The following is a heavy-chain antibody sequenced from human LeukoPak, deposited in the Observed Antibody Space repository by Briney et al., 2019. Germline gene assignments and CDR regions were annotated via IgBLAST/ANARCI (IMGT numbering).Heavy chain of an antibody. CDR1: GGSISTITYY. CDR2: MYYRGNT. CDR3: ASTLAYEQTPFDY. V-gene: IGHV4-39*07. J-gene: IGHJ4*02. Sequence: SETLSLTCTVSGGSISTITYYWGWIRQPPGKGLEWVGHMYYRGNTFYNPSLKSRVTISLDTSKNQFSLKLSSVTAADTAVYYCASTLAYEQTPFDYWGQGTLITVSS. D-gene: IGHD3-16*01.